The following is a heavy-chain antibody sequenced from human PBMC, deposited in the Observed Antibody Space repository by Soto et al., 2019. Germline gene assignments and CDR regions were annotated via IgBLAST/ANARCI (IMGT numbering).Heavy chain of an antibody. Sequence: QVQLVQSGAEVKKPGASVKVSCKASGYTFTSYAMHWVRQAPGQRLEWMGWINAGNGNTKYSQKFQGRVTLTRDTTASTAYMELSSLRSEDTAVYYCAGSPVDYGDGDYYYYYMDVWGKGTTVTVSS. CDR2: INAGNGNT. J-gene: IGHJ6*03. CDR3: AGSPVDYGDGDYYYYYMDV. V-gene: IGHV1-3*01. CDR1: GYTFTSYA. D-gene: IGHD4-17*01.